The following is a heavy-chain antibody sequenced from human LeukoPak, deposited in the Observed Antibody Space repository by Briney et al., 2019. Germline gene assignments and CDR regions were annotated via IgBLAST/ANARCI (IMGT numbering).Heavy chain of an antibody. Sequence: ASVKVSCKASGYTFTGYYMHWVRQAPGQGLEWMGWINPNSGGTNYAQKFQGRVTMTRDTSISTAYMELSRLRSDDTAVYYCARAWFRSIAARPGDNPVYWGQGTLVTVSS. CDR3: ARAWFRSIAARPGDNPVY. CDR2: INPNSGGT. CDR1: GYTFTGYY. J-gene: IGHJ4*02. V-gene: IGHV1-2*02. D-gene: IGHD6-6*01.